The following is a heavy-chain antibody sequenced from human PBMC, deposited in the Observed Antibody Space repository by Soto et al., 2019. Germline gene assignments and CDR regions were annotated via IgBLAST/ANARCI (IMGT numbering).Heavy chain of an antibody. V-gene: IGHV3-23*01. J-gene: IGHJ4*02. CDR2: ISGSGTNT. D-gene: IGHD4-17*01. CDR3: TIVPYADYYFDY. Sequence: ESGGGLVQPGGSLRLSCAASGFTFSSYVMNWVRQAPGKWLQWVSGISGSGTNTYYADSVKGRFTISIDNSRNTLDLPINSLRAEDTAVYYCTIVPYADYYFDYWVQGTLVTVSS. CDR1: GFTFSSYV.